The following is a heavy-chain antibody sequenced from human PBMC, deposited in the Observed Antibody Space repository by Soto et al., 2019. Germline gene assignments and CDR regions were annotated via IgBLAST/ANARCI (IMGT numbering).Heavy chain of an antibody. CDR1: GYTFTIYG. CDR3: ARDLSGYSYGYTVYYYGMDV. Sequence: ASVKVSCKASGYTFTIYGVSWVRQAPGQGLEWMGWISAYNGNTNYAQKLQGRVTMTTDTSTSTAYMELRSLRSDDTAVYYCARDLSGYSYGYTVYYYGMDVRGQGTTVTVSS. D-gene: IGHD5-18*01. V-gene: IGHV1-18*01. J-gene: IGHJ6*02. CDR2: ISAYNGNT.